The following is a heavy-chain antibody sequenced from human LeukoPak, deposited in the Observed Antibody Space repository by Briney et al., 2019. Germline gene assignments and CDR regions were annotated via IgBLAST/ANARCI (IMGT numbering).Heavy chain of an antibody. V-gene: IGHV1-8*01. Sequence: ASVKVSCKASGYTFTSYDINWVRQATGQGLEWMGWMNPNSGNTGYAQKFQGRVTMTRNTSISTAYVELSSLRSEDTAVYYCARGTVVFGVVILDYWGQGTLVTVSS. CDR3: ARGTVVFGVVILDY. J-gene: IGHJ4*02. D-gene: IGHD3-3*01. CDR1: GYTFTSYD. CDR2: MNPNSGNT.